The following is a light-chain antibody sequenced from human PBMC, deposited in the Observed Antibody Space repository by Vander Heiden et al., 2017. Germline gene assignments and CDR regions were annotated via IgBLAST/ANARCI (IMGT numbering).Light chain of an antibody. CDR1: RNVNSHY. CDR3: QQYGSSSWT. V-gene: IGKV3-20*01. J-gene: IGKJ1*01. CDR2: AAS. Sequence: VLTRSPGTLSLSPGATATLSCRASRNVNSHYLTWYQQRPGQAPRLLIYAASKRATGIPDRFSGGGSGTDFALTISRLEPEDSAVYYCQQYGSSSWTFGQGTKVEIK.